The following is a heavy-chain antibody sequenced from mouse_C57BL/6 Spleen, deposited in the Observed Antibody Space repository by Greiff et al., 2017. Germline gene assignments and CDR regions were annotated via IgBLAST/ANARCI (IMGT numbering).Heavy chain of an antibody. CDR3: TRDGYDYDFAY. CDR1: GFTFSSYA. Sequence: EVQGVESGEGLVKPGGSLKLSCAASGFTFSSYAMSWVRQTPEKRLEWVAYISRGGDYIYYADTVKGRFTISRDNARNTLYLQMSSLKSEETSMYYCTRDGYDYDFAYWGQGTLVTVSA. D-gene: IGHD2-4*01. J-gene: IGHJ3*01. CDR2: ISRGGDYI. V-gene: IGHV5-9-1*02.